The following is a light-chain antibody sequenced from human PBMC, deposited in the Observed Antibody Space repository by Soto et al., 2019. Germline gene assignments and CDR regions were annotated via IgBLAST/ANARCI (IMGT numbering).Light chain of an antibody. V-gene: IGLV2-23*01. Sequence: QSVLTQPASVSGSPGQSITISCTGTSSNVGGYDLVSWYQHHPGKAPKVIIYDDSDRPSGVSNRFSGSKSGNTASLTISGLQAEDEDDYYCCSYAGPYYWVFGGGTKLTVL. CDR1: SSNVGGYDL. CDR2: DDS. CDR3: CSYAGPYYWV. J-gene: IGLJ3*02.